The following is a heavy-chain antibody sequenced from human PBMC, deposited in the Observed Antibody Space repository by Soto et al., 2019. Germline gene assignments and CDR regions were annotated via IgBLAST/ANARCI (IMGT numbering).Heavy chain of an antibody. CDR2: ICSSSFTI. J-gene: IGHJ4*01. CDR1: GFRFSDYS. D-gene: IGHD3-3*01. CDR3: ARDYCDFWGGRFEY. Sequence: GGSLRLSCAASGFRFSDYSMNWVRQATGRGLEWVSYICSSSFTIHYADSVEGRFAISRDNAKNSLYRQMNSLRVEDTAVYYCARDYCDFWGGRFEYWGHGARVTVPS. V-gene: IGHV3-48*01.